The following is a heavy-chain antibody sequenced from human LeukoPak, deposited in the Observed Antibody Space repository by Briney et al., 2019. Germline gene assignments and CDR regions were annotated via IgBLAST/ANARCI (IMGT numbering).Heavy chain of an antibody. CDR1: GFTFDDYG. CDR3: ARDMGAAAGMGNLAFDI. J-gene: IGHJ3*02. V-gene: IGHV3-20*04. CDR2: INWNGDTI. D-gene: IGHD6-13*01. Sequence: GGSLRLSCAASGFTFDDYGMTWVRQAPGKGLEWVSGINWNGDTIGYADSVKGRFTISRDNAKNSLYLQMNSLRAEDTALYYCARDMGAAAGMGNLAFDIWGQGTMVTVSS.